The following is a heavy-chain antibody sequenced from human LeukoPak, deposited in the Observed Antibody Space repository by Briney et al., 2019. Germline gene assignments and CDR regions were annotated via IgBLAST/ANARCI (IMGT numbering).Heavy chain of an antibody. D-gene: IGHD4-11*01. Sequence: SETLSLTCTVSGGSISSGSYYWSWIRQPAGKGLEWIGRIYTSGSTNYNPSLKSRVTISVDTSKNQFSLKLSSVTAADTAVYYCAREDYSNYWFDPWGQGTMVTFSS. J-gene: IGHJ5*02. CDR2: IYTSGST. V-gene: IGHV4-61*02. CDR1: GGSISSGSYY. CDR3: AREDYSNYWFDP.